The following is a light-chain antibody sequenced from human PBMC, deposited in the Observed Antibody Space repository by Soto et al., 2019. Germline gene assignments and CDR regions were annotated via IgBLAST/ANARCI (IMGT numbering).Light chain of an antibody. Sequence: AIQMTQSPSSLSASVGDGVTITCRASQGIRNDLGWYQQKPGKAPKLLIYAASSLQSGVPSRFSGSGSGTEFTLTISSLQPDDLATYYCQQYNNYFWAFGQGTKVDIK. V-gene: IGKV1-6*01. CDR2: AAS. CDR1: QGIRND. CDR3: QQYNNYFWA. J-gene: IGKJ1*01.